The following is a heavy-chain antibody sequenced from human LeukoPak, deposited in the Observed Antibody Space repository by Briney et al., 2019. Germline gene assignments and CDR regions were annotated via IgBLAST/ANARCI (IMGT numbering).Heavy chain of an antibody. CDR3: ARQPDDFSGWNNGQDFFDY. CDR2: ISGRGSNT. V-gene: IGHV3-23*01. Sequence: PGGSLRLSCAASGFTFSSYVMSWVRQAPGKGLEWVSGISGRGSNTYYADSVKGRFTISRDNSKNTLYLRMNSLRAGDTAVYYCARQPDDFSGWNNGQDFFDYWGQGTLVTVSS. D-gene: IGHD6-19*01. J-gene: IGHJ4*02. CDR1: GFTFSSYV.